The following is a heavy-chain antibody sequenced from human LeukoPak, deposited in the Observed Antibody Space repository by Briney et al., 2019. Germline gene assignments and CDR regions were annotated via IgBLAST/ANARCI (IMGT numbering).Heavy chain of an antibody. CDR2: IYHSGGT. CDR1: GGSISSGGYY. CDR3: ARVPGYCSSTSCYFPYYYYMDV. J-gene: IGHJ6*03. V-gene: IGHV4-30-2*01. D-gene: IGHD2-2*01. Sequence: SETLSLTCTVSGGSISSGGYYWSWIRQPSGKGLEWIGYIYHSGGTYYNPSLKSRVTISVDRSKNQFSLKLSSVTAADTAVYYCARVPGYCSSTSCYFPYYYYMDVWGKGTTVTVSS.